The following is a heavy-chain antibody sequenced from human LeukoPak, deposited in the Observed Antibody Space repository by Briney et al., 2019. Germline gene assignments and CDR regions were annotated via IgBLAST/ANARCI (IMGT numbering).Heavy chain of an antibody. V-gene: IGHV1-8*02. CDR3: ATGAGFGSGWNRDY. CDR1: GYTFTGYY. CDR2: MNPNSGNT. J-gene: IGHJ4*02. D-gene: IGHD6-19*01. Sequence: ASVKVSCKASGYTFTGYYMHWVRQATGQGLEWMGWMNPNSGNTGYAQKFQGRVTMTRNTSISTAYMELSSLRSEDTAVYYCATGAGFGSGWNRDYWGQGTLVTVSS.